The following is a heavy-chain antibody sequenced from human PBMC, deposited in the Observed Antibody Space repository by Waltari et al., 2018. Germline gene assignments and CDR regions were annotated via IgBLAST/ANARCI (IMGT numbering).Heavy chain of an antibody. CDR3: ARGRDVFANFDYNWFDP. CDR1: GSTFIHYE. CDR2: VNPNSGTT. Sequence: QVQLVQTGAEVLRPGAAVKVSCQASGSTFIHYEINWVRQAAGQGLEWMGWVNPNSGTTAYAQKFQGRISMTWDTFTRTAYMELSNLRSDDTAVFYCARGRDVFANFDYNWFDPWGQGTLVTVSS. J-gene: IGHJ5*02. D-gene: IGHD3-3*01. V-gene: IGHV1-8*02.